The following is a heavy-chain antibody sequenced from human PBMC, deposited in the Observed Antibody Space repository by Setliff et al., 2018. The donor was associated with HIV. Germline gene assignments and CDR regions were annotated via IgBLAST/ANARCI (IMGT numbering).Heavy chain of an antibody. V-gene: IGHV4-39*02. CDR3: AMTLRLFDWGYLDV. CDR1: GVAISGSTYY. J-gene: IGHJ6*03. D-gene: IGHD3-9*01. Sequence: PSETLSLTCAATGVAISGSTYYWAWNRQSPGRGLQWIGSVHYTGSSYRNPSLKSRLTISIDTSRNHFSLNLTSVTAADTAVYYCAMTLRLFDWGYLDVWGKGTTVTVSS. CDR2: VHYTGSS.